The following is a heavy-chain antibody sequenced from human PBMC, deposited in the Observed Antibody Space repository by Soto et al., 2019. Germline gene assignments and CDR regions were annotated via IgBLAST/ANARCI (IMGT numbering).Heavy chain of an antibody. J-gene: IGHJ4*02. V-gene: IGHV1-69*12. CDR2: IIPIFGTA. Sequence: QVQLVQSGAEVKKPGSSVKVSCKASGGTFSSYAISWVRQAPGQGLEWMGGIIPIFGTANYAQKFQGRVTITADESTSTDYMALSSLRSEDTAVYYCAREGAGTMVRGALPDYWGQGTLVTVSS. CDR3: AREGAGTMVRGALPDY. CDR1: GGTFSSYA. D-gene: IGHD3-10*01.